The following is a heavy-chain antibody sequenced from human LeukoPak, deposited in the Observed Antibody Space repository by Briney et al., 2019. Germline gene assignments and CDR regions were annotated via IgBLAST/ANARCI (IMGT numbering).Heavy chain of an antibody. CDR1: GFTFSSYA. D-gene: IGHD2-15*01. V-gene: IGHV3-23*01. J-gene: IGHJ4*02. CDR3: AKDLGYCSGGSC. Sequence: GGSLRLSCAASGFTFSSYAMSWVRQAPGKGLERVSAISGSGGSTYYADSVKGRFTISRDNSKNTLYLQMNSLRAEDTAVYYCAKDLGYCSGGSCWGQGTLVTVSS. CDR2: ISGSGGST.